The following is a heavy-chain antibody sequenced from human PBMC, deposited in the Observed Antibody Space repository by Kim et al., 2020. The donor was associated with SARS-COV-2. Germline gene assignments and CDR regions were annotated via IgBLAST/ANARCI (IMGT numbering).Heavy chain of an antibody. D-gene: IGHD3-10*01. V-gene: IGHV7-4-1*02. Sequence: PTYAQGFTGRFVFSLDTSVSTAYLQISSLKAGDTAVYYCARDPVQGFDYWGQGTLVTVSS. CDR3: ARDPVQGFDY. J-gene: IGHJ4*02. CDR2: P.